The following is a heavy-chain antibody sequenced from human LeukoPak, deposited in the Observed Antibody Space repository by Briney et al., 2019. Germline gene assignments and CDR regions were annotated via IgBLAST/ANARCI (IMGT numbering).Heavy chain of an antibody. D-gene: IGHD3-22*01. J-gene: IGHJ4*02. V-gene: IGHV3-74*01. CDR3: AKAFTMKARADLYYFDY. Sequence: GGSLRLSCAASGFTFSNFWMHWVRQVPGKGLVWVSGINHDGTGTYYADSVKGRFTISRDNSRNTLSLQMNSLRAEDTAVYYCAKAFTMKARADLYYFDYWGQGTLVTVSS. CDR2: INHDGTGT. CDR1: GFTFSNFW.